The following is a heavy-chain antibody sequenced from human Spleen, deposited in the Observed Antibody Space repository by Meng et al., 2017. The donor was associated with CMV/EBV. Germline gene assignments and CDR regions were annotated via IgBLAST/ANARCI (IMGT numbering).Heavy chain of an antibody. Sequence: GESLKISCAASGFTFSSYAMHWVRQAPGKGLEWVANIRFDGTNKYHADSVKGRFTISRDNSKNTLYLQMNSLRAEDTAVYYCASDIIVVPASILRVLDYWGQGTLVTVSS. CDR3: ASDIIVVPASILRVLDY. D-gene: IGHD2-2*02. CDR2: IRFDGTNK. V-gene: IGHV3-30*02. CDR1: GFTFSSYA. J-gene: IGHJ4*02.